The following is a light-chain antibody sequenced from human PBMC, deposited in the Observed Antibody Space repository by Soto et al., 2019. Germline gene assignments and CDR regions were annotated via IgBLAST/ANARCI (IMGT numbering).Light chain of an antibody. CDR3: SSHAGSNNYV. V-gene: IGLV2-14*01. Sequence: QSVLAQPASVSGSPGQSITISCTGTSSDVGAYNYVSWYQQYPGKAPKLMIYGVTNRPSGVSNRFSGSKTGNTASLTISGLQAEDEADYYCSSHAGSNNYVFGTGTKVTVL. CDR1: SSDVGAYNY. CDR2: GVT. J-gene: IGLJ1*01.